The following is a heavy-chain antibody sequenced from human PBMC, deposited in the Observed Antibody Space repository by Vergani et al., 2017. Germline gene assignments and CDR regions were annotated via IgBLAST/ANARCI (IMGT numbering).Heavy chain of an antibody. J-gene: IGHJ5*02. V-gene: IGHV1-69*01. CDR3: ARAGRVVRGVRYNWFDP. CDR1: GGTFSSYA. D-gene: IGHD3-10*01. CDR2: IIPIFGTA. Sequence: QVQLVQSGAEVKKPGSSVKVSCKASGGTFSSYAISWVRQAPGQGLEWMGGIIPIFGTANYAQKFQGRVTITADESTSTAYMALSSLRSEDTAVYYCARAGRVVRGVRYNWFDPWGQGTLVTVSS.